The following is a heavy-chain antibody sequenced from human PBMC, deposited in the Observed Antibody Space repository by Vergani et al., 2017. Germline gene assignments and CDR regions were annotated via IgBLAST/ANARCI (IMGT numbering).Heavy chain of an antibody. D-gene: IGHD3-22*01. CDR1: GFTFSSYS. V-gene: IGHV3-48*02. CDR2: ISSSSSTI. Sequence: EVQLVESGGGLVQPGGSLRLSCAASGFTFSSYSMNWVRQATGKGLAWVSYISSSSSTIYYADSVKGRLHSSRDNAKNSLYLQMNSLRDEDTAVYYCARDSDSSGLFGYWGQGTLVTVSS. J-gene: IGHJ4*02. CDR3: ARDSDSSGLFGY.